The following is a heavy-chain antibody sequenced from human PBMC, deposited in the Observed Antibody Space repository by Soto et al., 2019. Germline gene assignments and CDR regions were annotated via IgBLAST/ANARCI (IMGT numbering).Heavy chain of an antibody. D-gene: IGHD2-15*01. CDR1: GGSISSSKW. CDR3: ARGDIVDCFDP. V-gene: IGHV4-4*02. Sequence: QVQLQESGPGLVKPSGTLSLTCAVSGGSISSSKWWSWVRHPPGKGLEWIGEIYHSGKTNYNPSLKSRVTISVDKSQNQFSLKLSSVTAADTAVYYCARGDIVDCFDPWGQGTLVTVSS. J-gene: IGHJ5*02. CDR2: IYHSGKT.